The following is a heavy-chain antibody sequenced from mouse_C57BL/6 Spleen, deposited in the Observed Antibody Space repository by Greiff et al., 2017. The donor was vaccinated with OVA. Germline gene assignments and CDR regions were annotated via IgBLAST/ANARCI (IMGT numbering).Heavy chain of an antibody. V-gene: IGHV5-16*01. J-gene: IGHJ4*01. D-gene: IGHD1-1*01. CDR1: GFTFSDYY. Sequence: EVKVVESEGGLVQPGSSLKLSCTASGFTFSDYYMAWVRQVPEKGLEWVANINYDGSSTYYLDSLKSRFIISRDNAKNILYLTMSSLKSEDTATYYCARVDYYGSSGYYYAMDYWGQGTSVTVSS. CDR2: INYDGSST. CDR3: ARVDYYGSSGYYYAMDY.